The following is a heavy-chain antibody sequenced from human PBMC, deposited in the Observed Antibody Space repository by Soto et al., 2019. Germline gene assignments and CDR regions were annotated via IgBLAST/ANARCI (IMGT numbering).Heavy chain of an antibody. CDR3: ARPARVELGNDAFDI. Sequence: SETLSLTCTVSGGSMRSYYWTWIRQPPGKGLEWIGYVHYQGGTNYTPSLKTRVTISVDTSKNQFSLTLSSVTAADTAVYYCARPARVELGNDAFDIWAQGTMVTVSS. J-gene: IGHJ3*02. D-gene: IGHD1-7*01. CDR1: GGSMRSYY. CDR2: VHYQGGT. V-gene: IGHV4-59*01.